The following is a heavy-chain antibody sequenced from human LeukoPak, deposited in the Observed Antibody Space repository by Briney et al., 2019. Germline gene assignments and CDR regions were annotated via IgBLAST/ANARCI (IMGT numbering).Heavy chain of an antibody. D-gene: IGHD1-26*01. J-gene: IGHJ4*02. CDR1: GGSFSGYY. V-gene: IGHV4-4*09. CDR3: ARAYSRSYSHFDD. Sequence: PSETLSLTCAVYGGSFSGYYWSWIRQPPGKGLEWIGYIYTSGSTNYNPSLKSRVTISVDTSKNQFSLRLSSVTAADTAMYCARAYSRSYSHFDDWGQGTQVTVSS. CDR2: IYTSGST.